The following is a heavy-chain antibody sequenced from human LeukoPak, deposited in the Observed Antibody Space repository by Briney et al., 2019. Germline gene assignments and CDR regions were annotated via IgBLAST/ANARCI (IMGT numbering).Heavy chain of an antibody. Sequence: SETLSLTCTVSDGSISSSSYYWGWIRQPPGKGLEWIGSIYYSGSTYYNPSLKSRVTISVDTSKNQFSLNLSSVTAADTAVYYCARHRISGSYYYYYYMDVWGKGTTVTVSS. J-gene: IGHJ6*03. CDR3: ARHRISGSYYYYYYMDV. CDR2: IYYSGST. D-gene: IGHD1-26*01. CDR1: DGSISSSSYY. V-gene: IGHV4-39*01.